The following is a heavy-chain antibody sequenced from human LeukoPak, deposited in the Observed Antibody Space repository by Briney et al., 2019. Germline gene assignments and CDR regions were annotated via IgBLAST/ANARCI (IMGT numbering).Heavy chain of an antibody. CDR2: ISAYNGNT. J-gene: IGHJ6*02. CDR1: GYTCTSYG. Sequence: ASVNLSFNASGYTCTSYGNSWVRNAPRQGLEWMGWISAYNGNTNYAQKLQGRVTMTTDTSTSTDYMELRSLRSDDTAVYYCARDGPGVVVVPAASYYYYGMDVWGQGTTVTVSS. V-gene: IGHV1-18*01. CDR3: ARDGPGVVVVPAASYYYYGMDV. D-gene: IGHD2-2*01.